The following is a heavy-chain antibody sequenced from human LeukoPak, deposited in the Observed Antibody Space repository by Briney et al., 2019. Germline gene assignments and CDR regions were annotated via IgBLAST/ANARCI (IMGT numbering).Heavy chain of an antibody. CDR1: GYTFTSYD. V-gene: IGHV1-8*01. CDR3: ARHYYGSGSWQRGFDF. D-gene: IGHD3-10*01. J-gene: IGHJ4*02. CDR2: MNPNSGNT. Sequence: GASVKVSCKASGYTFTSYDINWVRQATGQGLEWMGWMNPNSGNTGYAQKFQGRVTMTRNTSISTAYMELSSLRSEDTAVYYCARHYYGSGSWQRGFDFWGQGTLVTVSS.